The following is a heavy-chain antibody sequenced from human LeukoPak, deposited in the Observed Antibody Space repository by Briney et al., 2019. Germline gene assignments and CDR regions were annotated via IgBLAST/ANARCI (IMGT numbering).Heavy chain of an antibody. CDR1: GFAFNTYW. CDR2: IKSKTDGGAT. D-gene: IGHD2-2*01. CDR3: TTVFQPLGYCSSTSCYPNY. J-gene: IGHJ4*02. Sequence: GGSLRLSCVASGFAFNTYWMHWVRQAPGKGLEWVGRIKSKTDGGATDYAAPVKGRFTISRDDSKNTLYLQMNSLKTEDTAVYYCTTVFQPLGYCSSTSCYPNYWGQGTLVTVSS. V-gene: IGHV3-15*01.